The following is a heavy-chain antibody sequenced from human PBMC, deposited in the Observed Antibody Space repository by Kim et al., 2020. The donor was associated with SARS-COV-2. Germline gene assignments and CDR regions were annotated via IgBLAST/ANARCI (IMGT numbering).Heavy chain of an antibody. Sequence: ASVKVSCKASGYTFTSYAMHWVRQAPGQRLEWMGWNNAGNGNTKYSQKFQGRVTITRDTSASTAYMELSSLRSEDTAVYYCARGGITMVRTLIWVRYYWGQGTLVTVSS. CDR1: GYTFTSYA. D-gene: IGHD3-10*01. J-gene: IGHJ4*02. CDR3: ARGGITMVRTLIWVRYY. V-gene: IGHV1-3*01. CDR2: NNAGNGNT.